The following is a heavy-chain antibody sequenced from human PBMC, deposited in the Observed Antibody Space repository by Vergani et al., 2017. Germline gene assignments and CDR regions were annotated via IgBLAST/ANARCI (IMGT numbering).Heavy chain of an antibody. CDR1: GGSFSGYY. J-gene: IGHJ4*02. CDR3: ARQRPGSGWSPGDFDD. CDR2: IYHSGST. V-gene: IGHV4-34*01. Sequence: QLQLQQWGAGLLKPSETLSLTCAVYGGSFSGYYWSWIRQPPGKGLEWIGYIYHSGSTYYNPSLKSRVAISVDTSKNQFSLKVTSVTAADTAVYFCARQRPGSGWSPGDFDDWGQGILVTVSS. D-gene: IGHD6-19*01.